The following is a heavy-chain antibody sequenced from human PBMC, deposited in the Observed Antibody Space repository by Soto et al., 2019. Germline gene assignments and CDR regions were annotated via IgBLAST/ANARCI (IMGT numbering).Heavy chain of an antibody. D-gene: IGHD2-21*02. CDR2: MYNTGST. CDR3: ARDLWGYCGADCYPLDV. V-gene: IGHV4-59*01. CDR1: GGSISSYY. J-gene: IGHJ6*02. Sequence: SETLSLTCTVSGGSISSYYWSWIRQPPGKGLEWIGYMYNTGSTIYNPSLKSRVTISVDTSKNQFSLKLNSVTAADTAVYYCARDLWGYCGADCYPLDVWGQGTMVTVSS.